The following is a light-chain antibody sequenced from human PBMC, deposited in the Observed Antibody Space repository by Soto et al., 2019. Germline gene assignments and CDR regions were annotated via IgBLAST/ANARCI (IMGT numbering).Light chain of an antibody. CDR2: RAS. V-gene: IGKV3-20*01. J-gene: IGKJ4*01. CDR1: QSVNSNY. CDR3: QQYGSSPLT. Sequence: IVLTQSPCTLSLSPGERATLSCRASQSVNSNYLAWYQQKPGQAPKVLIYRASSRATGVPDRFSGSGSGTDFTLTISRLEPEDFAVYYCQQYGSSPLTFGGGTKVDIK.